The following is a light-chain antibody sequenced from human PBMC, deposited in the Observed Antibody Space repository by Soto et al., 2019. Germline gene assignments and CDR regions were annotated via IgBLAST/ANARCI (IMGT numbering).Light chain of an antibody. J-gene: IGKJ1*01. Sequence: VMMAQSPLCLAVPLGQPASISCSSSQRLVYSDGDTYVSWFQQKPGQPPQLLIYEVSNRFSGMPDRFSGSGSGTDFTLKSSRVEAEDVGIYYCMQTIQLPWTFGQGTKVDI. CDR2: EVS. CDR3: MQTIQLPWT. CDR1: QRLVYSDGDTY. V-gene: IGKV2D-29*01.